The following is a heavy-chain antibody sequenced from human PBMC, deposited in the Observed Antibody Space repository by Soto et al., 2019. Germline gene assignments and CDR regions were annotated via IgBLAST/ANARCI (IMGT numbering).Heavy chain of an antibody. CDR3: AGVAYGDYGVAGYFQH. Sequence: QVQLVESGGGVVQPGRSLRLSCAASGFTFSSYGMQWVRQAPGKGLEWVAVISYDGSNKYYADSVKGRFTISRDNSKNTLYLQMNSLRAEDTAVYYCAGVAYGDYGVAGYFQHWGQGTLVTVSS. D-gene: IGHD4-17*01. V-gene: IGHV3-30*03. CDR2: ISYDGSNK. J-gene: IGHJ1*01. CDR1: GFTFSSYG.